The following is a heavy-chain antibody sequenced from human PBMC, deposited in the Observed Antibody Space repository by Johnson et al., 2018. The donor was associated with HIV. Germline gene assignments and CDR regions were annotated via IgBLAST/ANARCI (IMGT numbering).Heavy chain of an antibody. J-gene: IGHJ3*01. V-gene: IGHV3-30*02. Sequence: VESGGGVVQPGRSLRLSCVASGFTFSSYGMHWVRQAPGKGLEWVAFIRYDGSNKYYADSVKGRFTISRDNSKNTLYLQMNTLRADDTAAFHCARTTISCCGVTGRCFHVWG. CDR2: IRYDGSNK. CDR1: GFTFSSYG. D-gene: IGHD2-15*01. CDR3: ARTTISCCGVTGRCFHV.